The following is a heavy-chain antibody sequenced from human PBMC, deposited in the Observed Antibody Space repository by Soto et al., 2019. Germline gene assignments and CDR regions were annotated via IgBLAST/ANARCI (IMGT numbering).Heavy chain of an antibody. V-gene: IGHV3-33*01. CDR3: ARRWGYDAFDI. CDR1: GFTFSSYG. J-gene: IGHJ3*02. D-gene: IGHD3-16*01. Sequence: QVQLVESGGGAVQPGRSLRLSCAASGFTFSSYGMHWVRQAPGKGLEWVAVIRYDGSNKYYADSVKGRFTISRDNSKNTLYLQMNSLRAEDTAVYYCARRWGYDAFDIWGQGTMVTVSS. CDR2: IRYDGSNK.